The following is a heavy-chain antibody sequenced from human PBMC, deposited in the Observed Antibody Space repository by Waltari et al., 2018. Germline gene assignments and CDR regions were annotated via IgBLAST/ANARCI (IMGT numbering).Heavy chain of an antibody. CDR1: GGSISSGSYY. J-gene: IGHJ3*02. D-gene: IGHD4-17*01. CDR2: IYTSGST. V-gene: IGHV4-61*02. Sequence: QVQLQESGPGLVKPSQTLSLTCTVSGGSISSGSYYWSWIRQPAGKGLEWIGRIYTSGSTNYNPSLKSRFTISRDNAKNSLYLQMNSLRAEDTALYYCAKDLEPMTTVTTSNSFDIWGQGTMVTVSS. CDR3: AKDLEPMTTVTTSNSFDI.